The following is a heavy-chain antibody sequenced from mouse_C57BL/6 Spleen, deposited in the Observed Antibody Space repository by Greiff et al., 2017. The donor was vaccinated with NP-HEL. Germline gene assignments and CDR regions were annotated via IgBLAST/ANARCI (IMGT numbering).Heavy chain of an antibody. CDR2: IYPGDGDT. D-gene: IGHD2-4*01. J-gene: IGHJ4*01. CDR3: ARSYDSTMDY. V-gene: IGHV1-82*01. CDR1: GYAFSSSW. Sequence: VQLQQSGPELVKPGASVKISCKASGYAFSSSWMNWVKQRPGKGLEWIGRIYPGDGDTNYNGKFKGKATLTADKSSSTAYMQLSSLTSEDSAVYFCARSYDSTMDYWGQGTSVTVSS.